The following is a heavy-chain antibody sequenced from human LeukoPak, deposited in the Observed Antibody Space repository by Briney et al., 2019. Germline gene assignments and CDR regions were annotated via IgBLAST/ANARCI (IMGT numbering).Heavy chain of an antibody. CDR1: GFTFSTYA. Sequence: GGSLRLSCAASGFTFSTYAMHWVRQAPGKGLEWGAIISYDGSNNYYADSVKGRFTISRDHSKNTLYLQVNSLRAEDTAVYYCARSDYYGSGSYLGYWGQGTLVTVSS. CDR2: ISYDGSNN. D-gene: IGHD3-10*01. J-gene: IGHJ4*02. CDR3: ARSDYYGSGSYLGY. V-gene: IGHV3-30*04.